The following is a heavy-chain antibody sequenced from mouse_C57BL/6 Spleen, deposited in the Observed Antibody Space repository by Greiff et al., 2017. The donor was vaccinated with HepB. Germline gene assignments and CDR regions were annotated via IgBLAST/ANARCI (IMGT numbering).Heavy chain of an antibody. CDR2: IDPNSGGT. J-gene: IGHJ2*01. CDR1: GYTFTSYW. V-gene: IGHV1-72*01. Sequence: VQLQQSGAELVKPGASVKLSCKASGYTFTSYWMHWVKQRPGRGLEWIGRIDPNSGGTKYNEKFKSKATLTVDKPSSTAYMQLSSLTSEDSAVYYCARSGNLLLRPHYFDYWGQGTTLTVSS. D-gene: IGHD1-1*01. CDR3: ARSGNLLLRPHYFDY.